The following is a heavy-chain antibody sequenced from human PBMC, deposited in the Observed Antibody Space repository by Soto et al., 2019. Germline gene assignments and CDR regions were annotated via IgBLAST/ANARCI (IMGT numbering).Heavy chain of an antibody. CDR1: GGSFSGYY. CDR2: INHSGST. V-gene: IGHV4-34*01. CDR3: AGRSTNYFDN. J-gene: IGHJ4*02. Sequence: QVQLQQWGAGLLKPSETLSLTCAVYGGSFSGYYWSWIRQPPGKGLEWIGEINHSGSTNYNPSLKSRVTISVDTSKNQFSLKLSSVTAADTAVYYCAGRSTNYFDNWGQGTLVTVSS. D-gene: IGHD2-2*01.